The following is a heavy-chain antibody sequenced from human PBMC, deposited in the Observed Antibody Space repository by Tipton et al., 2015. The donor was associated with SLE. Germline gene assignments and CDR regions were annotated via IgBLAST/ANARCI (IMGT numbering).Heavy chain of an antibody. CDR2: VWSDGSDN. CDR1: AFTFTNSV. CDR3: TREGRGFDY. J-gene: IGHJ4*02. D-gene: IGHD1-26*01. Sequence: SLRLSCAASAFTFTNSVVHWVRQAPGKGLEWVAAVWSDGSDNYYADSVKGRFTTSRDNSKNTVYLQMNSVRAEDTAVYYCTREGRGFDYWGQGNLVTVSS. V-gene: IGHV3-33*01.